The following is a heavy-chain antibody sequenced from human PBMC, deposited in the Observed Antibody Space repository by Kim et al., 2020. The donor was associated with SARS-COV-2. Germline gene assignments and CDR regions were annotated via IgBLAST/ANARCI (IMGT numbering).Heavy chain of an antibody. CDR3: ARGPRRPRVPAAAPWDYYYYGMDV. J-gene: IGHJ6*02. CDR2: INHSGST. D-gene: IGHD2-2*01. Sequence: SETLSLTCAVYGGSFSGYYWSWIRQPPGKGLEWIGEINHSGSTNYNPSLKSRVTISVDTSKNQFSLKLSSVTAADTAVYYCARGPRRPRVPAAAPWDYYYYGMDVWGQGTTVTVSS. V-gene: IGHV4-34*01. CDR1: GGSFSGYY.